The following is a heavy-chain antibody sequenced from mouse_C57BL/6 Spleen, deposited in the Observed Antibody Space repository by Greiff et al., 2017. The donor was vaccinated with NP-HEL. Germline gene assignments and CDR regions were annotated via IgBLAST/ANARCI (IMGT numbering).Heavy chain of an antibody. CDR1: GYAFSSSW. D-gene: IGHD1-1*01. Sequence: VKLQQSGPELVKPGASVKISCKASGYAFSSSWMNWVKQRPGKGLEWIGRIYPGDGDTNYNGKFKGKATLTADKSSSTAYMQLSSLTSEDSAVYFCARSITTVVGAMDYWGQGTSVTVSS. CDR2: IYPGDGDT. J-gene: IGHJ4*01. CDR3: ARSITTVVGAMDY. V-gene: IGHV1-82*01.